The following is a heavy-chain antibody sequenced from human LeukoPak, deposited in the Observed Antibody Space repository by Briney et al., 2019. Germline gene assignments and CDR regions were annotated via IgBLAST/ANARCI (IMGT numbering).Heavy chain of an antibody. CDR1: GFIFSRYT. J-gene: IGHJ4*02. D-gene: IGHD3-3*02. CDR2: IWSDSAEI. V-gene: IGHV3-21*01. Sequence: GGSLRLSCAASGFIFSRYTINWVRQAPGRGLEWVSSIWSDSAEIHYADSVKGRFTISRDNAKDSLYLQMNSLRAEDSAVYYCARDFFHSDISRPFDYWGQGTLVTVSS. CDR3: ARDFFHSDISRPFDY.